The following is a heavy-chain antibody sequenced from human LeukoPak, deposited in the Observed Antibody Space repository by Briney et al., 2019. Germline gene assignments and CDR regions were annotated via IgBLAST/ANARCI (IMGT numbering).Heavy chain of an antibody. Sequence: SGTLSLTCAVSGGSISSSNWWSWVRQPPGKGLEWIGEIYHSGSTNYNPSLKSRVTISVDTSKNQFSLKLSSETAADTAVYYCARLVIRGLYYYYYYIDVWGKGTTVTVSS. J-gene: IGHJ6*03. CDR2: IYHSGST. V-gene: IGHV4-4*02. D-gene: IGHD3-10*01. CDR3: ARLVIRGLYYYYYYIDV. CDR1: GGSISSSNW.